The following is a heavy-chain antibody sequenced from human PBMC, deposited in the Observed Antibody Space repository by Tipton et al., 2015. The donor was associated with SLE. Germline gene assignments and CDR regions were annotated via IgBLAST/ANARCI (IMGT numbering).Heavy chain of an antibody. CDR3: ARARAGDLLSSWYFDL. CDR2: IYYSGST. V-gene: IGHV4-59*05. D-gene: IGHD7-27*01. J-gene: IGHJ2*01. CDR1: GGSISSYY. Sequence: TLSLTCTVSGGSISSYYWSWIRQPAGKGLEWIGSIYYSGSTYYNPSLKSRVTISVDTSKNQFSLKLSSVTAADTAVYYCARARAGDLLSSWYFDLWGRGTLVTVSS.